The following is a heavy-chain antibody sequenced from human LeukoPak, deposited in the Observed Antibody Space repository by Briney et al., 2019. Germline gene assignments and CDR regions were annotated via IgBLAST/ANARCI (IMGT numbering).Heavy chain of an antibody. D-gene: IGHD6-13*01. CDR2: ISYDGSNK. CDR3: ARRQGQQPFDY. Sequence: PGRSLRLSCAASGFTFSSHAMHWVRQAPGKGLEWVAVISYDGSNKYYADSVKGRFTISRDNSKNTLYLQMNSLRAEDTAVYYCARRQGQQPFDYWGQGTLVTVSS. J-gene: IGHJ4*02. V-gene: IGHV3-30-3*01. CDR1: GFTFSSHA.